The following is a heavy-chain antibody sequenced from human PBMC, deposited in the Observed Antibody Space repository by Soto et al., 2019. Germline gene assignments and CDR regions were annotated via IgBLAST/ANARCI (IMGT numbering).Heavy chain of an antibody. V-gene: IGHV1-18*01. D-gene: IGHD1-20*01. CDR2: ISAHDGNT. CDR1: GYTFASKS. J-gene: IGHJ4*02. Sequence: QVQLVQSGSELRKPGASVKVSCKASGYTFASKSISWVRRAPGQGLEWMGWISAHDGNTNYAQKLQGRVTLTTDTSTSTVYMELRSLRFDDTAVYYCARPSSRITRPFDYWGQGTLVTVSS. CDR3: ARPSSRITRPFDY.